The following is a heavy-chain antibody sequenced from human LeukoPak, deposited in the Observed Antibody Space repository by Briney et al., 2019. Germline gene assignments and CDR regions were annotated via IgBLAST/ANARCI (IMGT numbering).Heavy chain of an antibody. Sequence: PGESLKISCKGSGYSFTSYWIGWVRQMPGKGLEWMGIIYPGDSDTRYSPSFQGQVTVSADKSISTAYLQWSSLKASDTAMYYCARRIAAAGEAFDIWGQGTMVTVSS. J-gene: IGHJ3*02. D-gene: IGHD6-13*01. CDR2: IYPGDSDT. V-gene: IGHV5-51*01. CDR3: ARRIAAAGEAFDI. CDR1: GYSFTSYW.